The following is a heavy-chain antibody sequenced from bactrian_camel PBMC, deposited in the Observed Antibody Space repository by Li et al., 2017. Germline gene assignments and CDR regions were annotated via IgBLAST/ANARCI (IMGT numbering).Heavy chain of an antibody. CDR2: IYTGGGST. Sequence: HVQLVESGGGPVQAGGSLRLSCSVSDNPYSASCMGWFRQARGKEREAVAVIYTGGGSTWYNKAVKGRFTISQEYAKNTVSLQMNALNAEDTAVYYCVAAPKRGDQCVVAGPNRVKYWGPGTQVTVS. CDR1: DNPYSASC. CDR3: VAAPKRGDQCVVAGPNRVKY. V-gene: IGHV3S1*01. D-gene: IGHD6*01. J-gene: IGHJ4*01.